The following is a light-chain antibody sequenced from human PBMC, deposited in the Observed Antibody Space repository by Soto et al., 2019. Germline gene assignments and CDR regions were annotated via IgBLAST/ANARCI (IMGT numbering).Light chain of an antibody. Sequence: EIVMTQSPATLSVSPGERATLSCRASQSVSGNLAWHQQKPGQAPRLLIYGASTRATAIPARFSGSGSGTEFTPTISSLQSEDFAVYYCQQYNNWPPWTFGQGIKVEIK. V-gene: IGKV3-15*01. CDR1: QSVSGN. CDR2: GAS. J-gene: IGKJ1*01. CDR3: QQYNNWPPWT.